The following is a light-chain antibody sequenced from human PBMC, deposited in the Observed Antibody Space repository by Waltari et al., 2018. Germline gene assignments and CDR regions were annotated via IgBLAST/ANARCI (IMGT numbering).Light chain of an antibody. V-gene: IGLV2-11*01. CDR2: DVV. CDR3: CAYAGSYTFV. J-gene: IGLJ7*01. Sequence: QSALTQPRSVSGSPGQSVTISCSGTSSDVGNYNFVSWYQQHPGNAPKLRFYDVVKPPPGVPERVSGAKYGHTASLTISGLLTEDEADYYCCAYAGSYTFVFGGGTQLTVL. CDR1: SSDVGNYNF.